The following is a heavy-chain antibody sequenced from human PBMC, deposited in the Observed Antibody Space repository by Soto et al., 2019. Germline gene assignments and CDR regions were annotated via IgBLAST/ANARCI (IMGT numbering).Heavy chain of an antibody. Sequence: SVKVCCKDSGYTIDSYGSRWVRQEPGQGLEWMGWISAYNGNTNYAQKLQGRVTMTTDTSTSTAYMELRSLRSDDTAVYYCARDAVAGLGVSDYWGQGTLVTVSS. CDR3: ARDAVAGLGVSDY. J-gene: IGHJ4*02. V-gene: IGHV1-18*01. CDR1: GYTIDSYG. CDR2: ISAYNGNT. D-gene: IGHD2-8*01.